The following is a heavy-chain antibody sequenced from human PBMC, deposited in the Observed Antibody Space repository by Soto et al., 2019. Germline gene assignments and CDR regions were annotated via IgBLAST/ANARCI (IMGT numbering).Heavy chain of an antibody. Sequence: SETLSLTCTVSGGSISSYYWSWIRQSPGKGLEWIGYIHNTESTNYSPSLKSRVTISVDTSKNQFSLKLSSVTAADTAVYYCARHLVLRFFAPKWWFDPWGQGTLVTVSS. CDR3: ARHLVLRFFAPKWWFDP. CDR2: IHNTEST. V-gene: IGHV4-59*08. D-gene: IGHD3-3*01. CDR1: GGSISSYY. J-gene: IGHJ5*02.